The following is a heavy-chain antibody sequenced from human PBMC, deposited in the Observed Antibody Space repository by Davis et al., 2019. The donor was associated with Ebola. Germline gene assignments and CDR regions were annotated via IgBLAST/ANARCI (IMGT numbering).Heavy chain of an antibody. CDR1: GGSISSSSYY. Sequence: SETPSLTCTVSGGSISSSSYYWGWIRQPPGKGLEWIGNNYYSGNTYYKPSLKSRVTISVDTSKNQFSLKLSSVTAADTAVYYCARRGYYYDSSGYYGGAFDIWGQGTMVTVSS. CDR2: NYYSGNT. D-gene: IGHD3-22*01. J-gene: IGHJ3*02. CDR3: ARRGYYYDSSGYYGGAFDI. V-gene: IGHV4-39*07.